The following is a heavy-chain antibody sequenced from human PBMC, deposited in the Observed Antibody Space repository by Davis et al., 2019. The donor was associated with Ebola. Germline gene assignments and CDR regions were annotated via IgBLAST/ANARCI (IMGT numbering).Heavy chain of an antibody. J-gene: IGHJ4*02. Sequence: GESLKISCGVSGFTFSNYEMNWVRQAPGKGLEWISYISSSGDAIYYADSVKGRFTTSRDNARNSLDLQMNSLRVEDTAVYHCVPGTWIRGQGILVTVSS. CDR1: GFTFSNYE. V-gene: IGHV3-48*03. CDR2: ISSSGDAI. D-gene: IGHD5-18*01. CDR3: VPGTWI.